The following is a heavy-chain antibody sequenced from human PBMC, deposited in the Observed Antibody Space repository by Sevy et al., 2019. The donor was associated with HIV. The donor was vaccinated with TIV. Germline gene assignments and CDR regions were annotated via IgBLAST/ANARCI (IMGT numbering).Heavy chain of an antibody. V-gene: IGHV1-18*01. D-gene: IGHD2-21*02. CDR3: AVHRTASFDH. CDR1: GYTFTTHG. CDR2: MSPYNGDT. J-gene: IGHJ4*02. Sequence: ASVKVSCKSSGYTFTTHGLSWVRQARGQGLEWMGWMSPYNGDTNYAQKFQGRVTMAADTSTITAYMELNSLRSGDTAVYYCAVHRTASFDHWGQGTLVTVSS.